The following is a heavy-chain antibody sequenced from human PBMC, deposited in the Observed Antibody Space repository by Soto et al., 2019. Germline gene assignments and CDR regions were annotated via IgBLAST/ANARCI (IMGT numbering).Heavy chain of an antibody. CDR2: INAGNGNT. D-gene: IGHD1-7*01. CDR1: GYTFTSYA. Sequence: QVQLVQSGAEVKKPGASVKVSCKASGYTFTSYAMHWVRQAPGQRLEWMGWINAGNGNTKYSQKFQGRVTITRDTSASTAYMELSSLRSEVTAVYYCARGLTPGSRNYVGRYGMDVWGQGTTVTVSS. J-gene: IGHJ6*01. CDR3: ARGLTPGSRNYVGRYGMDV. V-gene: IGHV1-3*01.